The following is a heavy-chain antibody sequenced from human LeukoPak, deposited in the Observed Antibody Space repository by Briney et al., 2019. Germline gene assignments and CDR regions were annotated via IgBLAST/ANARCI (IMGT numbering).Heavy chain of an antibody. CDR1: GFTVSSIH. J-gene: IGHJ3*02. CDR2: TYTGGNS. Sequence: GGSLRLPCAASGFTVSSIHMVWVRQAPGKGLEWVSVTYTGGNSYYVDSVKGRFIIPRDISKNTLYLQMNSLRAEDSALYYCARGGRGSAAVVAPRSFDIWGQGTMVTVSS. D-gene: IGHD3-22*01. CDR3: ARGGRGSAAVVAPRSFDI. V-gene: IGHV3-53*01.